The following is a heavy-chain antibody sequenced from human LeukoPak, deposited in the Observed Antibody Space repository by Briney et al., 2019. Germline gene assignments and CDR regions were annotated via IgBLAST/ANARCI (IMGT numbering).Heavy chain of an antibody. CDR3: AREAGYCSSTSCYEATLDY. Sequence: PGGSLRLSCAASGFTFSDYYMSWIRQAPGKGLEWVSDLSSRSSSTNYADAVKGRFTISRYNAKNSLYLQMNSLRAEDTAVYYCAREAGYCSSTSCYEATLDYWGQGTLVTVSS. CDR1: GFTFSDYY. J-gene: IGHJ4*02. CDR2: LSSRSSST. V-gene: IGHV3-11*06. D-gene: IGHD2-2*01.